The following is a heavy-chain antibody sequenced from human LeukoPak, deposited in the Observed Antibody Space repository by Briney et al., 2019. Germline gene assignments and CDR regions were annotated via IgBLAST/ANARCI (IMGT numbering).Heavy chain of an antibody. CDR3: AKLAPRGGFDI. D-gene: IGHD3-3*02. CDR2: IYTSGSS. J-gene: IGHJ3*02. CDR1: GGSISSYY. Sequence: SETLSLTCTVSGGSISSYYWSWIRQPAGKGLEWIGRIYTSGSSNYNPSLKSRVTMSVDTSKNQFSLKLSSVTAADTAVYYCAKLAPRGGFDIWGQGTMVTVSS. V-gene: IGHV4-4*07.